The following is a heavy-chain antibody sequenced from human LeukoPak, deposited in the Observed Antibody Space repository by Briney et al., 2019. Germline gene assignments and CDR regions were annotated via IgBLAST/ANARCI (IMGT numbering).Heavy chain of an antibody. CDR1: GFTFSSYA. CDR2: ISGRGGRT. J-gene: IGHJ5*02. V-gene: IGHV3-23*01. D-gene: IGHD5-24*01. CDR3: AKDPPLQRWLPLNWFDP. Sequence: GGSLRLSCAASGFTFSSYAMSWVRQAPGKGLEWVSAISGRGGRTYYADSVKGRFTISRDNSKNALYLQMNSLRAEDTAVYYCAKDPPLQRWLPLNWFDPWGQGTLVIVSS.